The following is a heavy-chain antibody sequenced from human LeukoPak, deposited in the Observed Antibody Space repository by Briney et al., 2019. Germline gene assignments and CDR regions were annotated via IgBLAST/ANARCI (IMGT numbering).Heavy chain of an antibody. D-gene: IGHD3-9*01. Sequence: SETLSLTCTVSGGSISSYYWSWIRQPPGKGLEWIGYVYYSGSTSYSPSLKSRVTISEGTSKNQFSLKLRSVTAADTAVYYCARVTGYMIEDYFDYWGQGILVTVSS. J-gene: IGHJ4*02. CDR3: ARVTGYMIEDYFDY. V-gene: IGHV4-59*01. CDR1: GGSISSYY. CDR2: VYYSGST.